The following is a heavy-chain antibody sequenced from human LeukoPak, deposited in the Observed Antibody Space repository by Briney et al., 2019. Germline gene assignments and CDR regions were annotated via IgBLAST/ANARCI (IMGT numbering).Heavy chain of an antibody. CDR3: ATPLPPYYYDSSGGEFDY. D-gene: IGHD3-22*01. CDR1: GFTFSSYS. CDR2: ISSSSSYI. J-gene: IGHJ4*02. V-gene: IGHV3-21*01. Sequence: GGSLRLSCAASGFTFSSYSMTWVRQAPGKGLEWVSSISSSSSYIYYADSVKGRFTISRDNAKNSLYLQMNSLRAEDTAVYYCATPLPPYYYDSSGGEFDYWGQGTLVTVSS.